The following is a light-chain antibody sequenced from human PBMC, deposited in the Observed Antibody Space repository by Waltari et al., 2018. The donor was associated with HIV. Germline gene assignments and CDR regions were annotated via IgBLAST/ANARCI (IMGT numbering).Light chain of an antibody. V-gene: IGLV2-14*01. CDR2: EVS. CDR1: TRDVAAYHY. J-gene: IGLJ2*01. Sequence: QSALTQPASVSASPGQSITISCTGTTRDVAAYHYVSCYQYHPGKAPKLMMSEVSSRPSWVSNRFSGSKSGNTASLTISGLQAEDEADYYCCSYTSSGTLVFGGGTKLTVL. CDR3: CSYTSSGTLV.